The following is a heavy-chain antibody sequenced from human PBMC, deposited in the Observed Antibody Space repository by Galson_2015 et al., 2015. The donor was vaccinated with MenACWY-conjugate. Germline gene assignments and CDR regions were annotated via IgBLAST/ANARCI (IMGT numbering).Heavy chain of an antibody. CDR1: GLTFSNVW. D-gene: IGHD2-21*01. Sequence: SLRLSCATSGLTFSNVWMSWVRQAPGKGLEWVARIKCRTDGGTTDYATPVKGRFTILRDDSAKTLYLQMNSLRAEDTAVYFCATSWGGDSRYFDLWGRGTLVTVSS. CDR3: ATSWGGDSRYFDL. CDR2: IKCRTDGGTT. V-gene: IGHV3-15*01. J-gene: IGHJ2*01.